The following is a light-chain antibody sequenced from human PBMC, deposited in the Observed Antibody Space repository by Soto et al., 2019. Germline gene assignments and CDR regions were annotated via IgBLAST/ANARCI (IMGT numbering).Light chain of an antibody. J-gene: IGLJ2*01. CDR3: NSYAGSRNVV. Sequence: QSALTQPPSASGSPGQSVTISCTGTSSDVGGYNYVSWYQQRPGEAPKLMIYEVSERPSGVPDRFSGSKSGNTASLIVSGLQAEDEGVYYCNSYAGSRNVVFGGGTQLTVL. CDR2: EVS. V-gene: IGLV2-8*01. CDR1: SSDVGGYNY.